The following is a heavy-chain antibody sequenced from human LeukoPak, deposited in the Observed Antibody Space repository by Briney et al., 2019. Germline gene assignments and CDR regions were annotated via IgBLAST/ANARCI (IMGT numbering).Heavy chain of an antibody. CDR2: IYHSGST. CDR3: ARLRLEYNWFDP. Sequence: PSETLSLTCTVSGGSISSYYWSWIRQPPGKGLEWIGYIYHSGSTNYNPSLKSRVTISVDTSKNQFSLKLSSVTAADTAVYYCARLRLEYNWFDPWGQGTLVTVSS. CDR1: GGSISSYY. V-gene: IGHV4-59*01. D-gene: IGHD3-3*01. J-gene: IGHJ5*02.